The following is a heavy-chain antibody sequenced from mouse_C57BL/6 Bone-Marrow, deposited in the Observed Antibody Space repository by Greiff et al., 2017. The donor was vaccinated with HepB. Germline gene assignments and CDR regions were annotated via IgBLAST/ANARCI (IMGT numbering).Heavy chain of an antibody. V-gene: IGHV1-4*01. Sequence: QVQLQQSGAELARPGASVKMSCTASGYTFTSYTMHWVKQRPGQGLEWIGYINPRSGYTKYNQKFKDKATLTADKSSSTAYMQLSILTSEDSAVYYCAPLITTVVGGGYFDVWGTGTTVTVSS. J-gene: IGHJ1*03. CDR1: GYTFTSYT. CDR3: APLITTVVGGGYFDV. CDR2: INPRSGYT. D-gene: IGHD1-1*01.